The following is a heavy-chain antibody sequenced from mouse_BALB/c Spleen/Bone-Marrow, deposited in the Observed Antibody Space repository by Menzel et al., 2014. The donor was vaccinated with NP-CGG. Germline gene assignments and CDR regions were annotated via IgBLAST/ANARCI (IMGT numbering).Heavy chain of an antibody. Sequence: VKLVESGPGLVAPSQSLSITCTVSGFSLTSYGVHWVRQPPGEGLEWLGVIWAGGSTNYNSALMSRLSISKDNSKSQVFLKMNSLQTDDTAMYYCARDLGRYFDVWGAGTTVTVSS. CDR3: ARDLGRYFDV. CDR2: IWAGGST. CDR1: GFSLTSYG. D-gene: IGHD4-1*01. J-gene: IGHJ1*01. V-gene: IGHV2-9*02.